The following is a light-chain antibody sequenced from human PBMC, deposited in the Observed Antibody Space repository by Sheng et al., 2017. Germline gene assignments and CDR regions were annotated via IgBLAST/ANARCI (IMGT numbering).Light chain of an antibody. CDR2: DAS. Sequence: DIQMTQSPSTLSAFVGDRVTITCQASEDISKDLNWYQQKPGKAPKLLIYDASNLQTGVPFRFSGSGSGTHFTFTITSLQPEDLATYYCQQYDTLPPSFGGGTKVEIK. CDR1: EDISKD. CDR3: QQYDTLPPS. V-gene: IGKV1-33*01. J-gene: IGKJ4*01.